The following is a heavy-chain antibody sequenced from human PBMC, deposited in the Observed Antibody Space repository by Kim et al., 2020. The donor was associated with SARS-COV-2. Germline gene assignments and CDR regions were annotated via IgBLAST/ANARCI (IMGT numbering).Heavy chain of an antibody. V-gene: IGHV4-34*01. CDR2: INHSGST. Sequence: SETLSLTCAVYGGSFSSYYWSWVRQPPGKGLEWVGEINHSGSTNYNPALKSRVTISVDTSKNQFSLKLSSVTAADTAVYYCARLPQLERRRRYYYYGMDVWGQGTTVTVSS. CDR3: ARLPQLERRRRYYYYGMDV. J-gene: IGHJ6*02. CDR1: GGSFSSYY. D-gene: IGHD1-1*01.